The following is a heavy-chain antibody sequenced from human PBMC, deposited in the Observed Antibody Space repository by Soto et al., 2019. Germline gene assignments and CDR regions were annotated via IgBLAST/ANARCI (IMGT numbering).Heavy chain of an antibody. D-gene: IGHD2-15*01. Sequence: QVQLVQSGAEVKKPGASVKVSCKASGYTFTSYGISWVRQAPGQGLEWMGWISAYNGNTNYAQKLQGRVTMTTDTSTSTAYMELKSLRSDDTAVYYCARDRRCSGGSCYSEWFDPWGQGTLVTVSS. J-gene: IGHJ5*02. CDR3: ARDRRCSGGSCYSEWFDP. V-gene: IGHV1-18*01. CDR2: ISAYNGNT. CDR1: GYTFTSYG.